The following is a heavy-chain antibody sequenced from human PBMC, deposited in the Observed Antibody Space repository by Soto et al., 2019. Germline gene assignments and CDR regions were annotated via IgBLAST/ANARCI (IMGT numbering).Heavy chain of an antibody. CDR3: AHRQSRPRYYYYYYGMDV. CDR1: GFSLSSSGVG. V-gene: IGHV2-5*01. Sequence: GPTLVNPTQTLTLTCTFSGFSLSSSGVGVGWIRQPPGKALEWLALIYWNDDKRYSPSLKSRLTITKDTSKNQVVLTMTNMDPVDTATYYCAHRQSRPRYYYYYYGMDVWGQGTTVTVS. J-gene: IGHJ6*02. CDR2: IYWNDDK.